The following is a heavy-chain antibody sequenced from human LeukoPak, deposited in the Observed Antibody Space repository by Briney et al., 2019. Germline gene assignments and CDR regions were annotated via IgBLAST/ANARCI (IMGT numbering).Heavy chain of an antibody. CDR3: ARVGRYCSSTSSYLGGYYYYGMDV. V-gene: IGHV1-8*01. Sequence: GASVKVSCKASGYTFTSYDINWVRQATGQGLEWMGWMNPNSGNTGYAQKFQGRVTMTRNTSISTAYMELSSLRSEDTAVYYCARVGRYCSSTSSYLGGYYYYGMDVWGQGTTVTVSS. CDR2: MNPNSGNT. J-gene: IGHJ6*02. D-gene: IGHD2-2*01. CDR1: GYTFTSYD.